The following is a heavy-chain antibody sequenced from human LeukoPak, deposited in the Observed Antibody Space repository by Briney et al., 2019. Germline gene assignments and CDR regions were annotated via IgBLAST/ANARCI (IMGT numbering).Heavy chain of an antibody. CDR2: AYYSGTT. D-gene: IGHD5-18*01. J-gene: IGHJ3*02. CDR3: ARRVGHSYGVTGAGAFDI. V-gene: IGHV4-59*01. Sequence: SETLSLTCTVSGGSISSYYWSWIRQPPGKGLEWIGYAYYSGTTYSNPSLQSRVTISLDTSKNQFSLRLSSVTAADTAVYYCARRVGHSYGVTGAGAFDIWGQGTLVTVSS. CDR1: GGSISSYY.